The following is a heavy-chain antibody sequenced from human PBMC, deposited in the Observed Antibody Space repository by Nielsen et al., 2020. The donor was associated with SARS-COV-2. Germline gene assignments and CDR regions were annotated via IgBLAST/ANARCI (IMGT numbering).Heavy chain of an antibody. CDR3: ARDDDNWGSLAY. CDR1: GGSFSGYS. D-gene: IGHD7-27*01. V-gene: IGHV4-34*01. Sequence: LSCAVYGGSFSGYSWSWIRQPPGKGLEWIGEINDSGSTKYNPSLKSRVTISVDTSKNQFSLKLNSATAADTAVYYCARDDDNWGSLAYWGQGALVTVSS. J-gene: IGHJ4*02. CDR2: INDSGST.